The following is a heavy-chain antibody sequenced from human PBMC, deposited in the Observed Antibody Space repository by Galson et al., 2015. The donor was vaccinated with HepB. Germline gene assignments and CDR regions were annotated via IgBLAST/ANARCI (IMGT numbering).Heavy chain of an antibody. D-gene: IGHD3-10*01. Sequence: SLRLSCAASGFTFSSYAMSWVRQAPGKGLEWVSAISGSGGSTYYADSVKGRFTISRDNSKNTLYLQMNSLRAEDTAVYYCAKGGREPDYYGSGSNYGMDVWGQGTTVTVSS. CDR3: AKGGREPDYYGSGSNYGMDV. CDR1: GFTFSSYA. V-gene: IGHV3-23*01. CDR2: ISGSGGST. J-gene: IGHJ6*02.